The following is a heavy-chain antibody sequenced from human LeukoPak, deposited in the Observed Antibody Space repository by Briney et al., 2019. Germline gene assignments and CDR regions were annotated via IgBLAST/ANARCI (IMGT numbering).Heavy chain of an antibody. Sequence: SETLSLTCTVSGGSISSSSYYWGWIRQPPGKGLEWIGSIYYSGSTYYNPSLKSRVTISVDTSKNQFSLKQSSVTAADTAVYYCARQYGGNGYYFDYWGQGTLVTVSS. CDR3: ARQYGGNGYYFDY. J-gene: IGHJ4*02. CDR2: IYYSGST. CDR1: GGSISSSSYY. V-gene: IGHV4-39*01. D-gene: IGHD4-23*01.